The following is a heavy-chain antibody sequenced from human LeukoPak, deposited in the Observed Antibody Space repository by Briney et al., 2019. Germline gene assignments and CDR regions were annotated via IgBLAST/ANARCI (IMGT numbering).Heavy chain of an antibody. V-gene: IGHV3-30*03. J-gene: IGHJ6*02. CDR1: GFTFSSYG. CDR3: ASMDV. CDR2: ISYDGSNK. Sequence: PGRSLRLPCAASGFTFSSYGMHWVRQAPGKGLEWVAVISYDGSNKYYADSVKGRFTISRDNSKNTLYLQMNSLRAEDTAVYYCASMDVWGQGTTVTVSS.